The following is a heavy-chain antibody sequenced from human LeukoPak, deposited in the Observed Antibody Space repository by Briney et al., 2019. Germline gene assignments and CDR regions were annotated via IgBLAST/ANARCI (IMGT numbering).Heavy chain of an antibody. CDR3: ARVILTGYSNWFDP. J-gene: IGHJ5*02. Sequence: SETLSLTCTVSGGSISSYYWSWIRQPPGKGLEWIGYIYYSGSTNYNPSLKSRVTISVDTSKNQFSLKLSSVTAADTAVYYCARVILTGYSNWFDPWGQGTLVTVSS. V-gene: IGHV4-59*08. CDR1: GGSISSYY. CDR2: IYYSGST. D-gene: IGHD3-9*01.